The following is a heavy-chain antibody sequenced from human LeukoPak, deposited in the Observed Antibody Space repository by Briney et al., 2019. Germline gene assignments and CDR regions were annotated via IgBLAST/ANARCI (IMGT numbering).Heavy chain of an antibody. CDR1: GFTFSSYA. D-gene: IGHD3-9*01. V-gene: IGHV3-23*01. CDR3: KQKTAYDILTGYYSSTYFDY. CDR2: ISGSGGST. J-gene: IGHJ4*02. Sequence: PGGSLRLSCAASGFTFSSYAMSLVRQAPVKGLEWVSAISGSGGSTYYADSVKGRFTISRDNSKNTLYLQMNSLRAEDTAVYFFKQKTAYDILTGYYSSTYFDYWGQGTLVTVSS.